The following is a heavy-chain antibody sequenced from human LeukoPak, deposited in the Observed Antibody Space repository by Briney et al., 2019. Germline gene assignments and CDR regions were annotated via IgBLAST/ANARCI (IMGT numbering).Heavy chain of an antibody. CDR3: ARAHYESGGYYSAVY. J-gene: IGHJ4*02. V-gene: IGHV1-2*02. D-gene: IGHD3-22*01. CDR1: GCTFTGYY. CDR2: INPNSGGT. Sequence: ASVKVSCKASGCTFTGYYMHWVRQAPGQGLEWMGWINPNSGGTNYVQKFQGRVTMTRDTSISTAYMELSRLRSDDTAVYYCARAHYESGGYYSAVYWGQGTLVTVSS.